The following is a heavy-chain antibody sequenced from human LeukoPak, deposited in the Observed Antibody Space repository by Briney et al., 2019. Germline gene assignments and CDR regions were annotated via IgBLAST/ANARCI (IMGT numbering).Heavy chain of an antibody. CDR3: AKAYGAESSQCYFDD. J-gene: IGHJ4*02. CDR2: ISYEGSNK. CDR1: GFTFSTYG. Sequence: GTSLRLSCAASGFTFSTYGVHWLRQAPGKGPEWVAFISYEGSNKYYADSVKGRFTISRDNSKNTLYLQMNSLRAGDTALYYCAKAYGAESSQCYFDDWGQGTLVTVSS. D-gene: IGHD3-10*01. V-gene: IGHV3-30*18.